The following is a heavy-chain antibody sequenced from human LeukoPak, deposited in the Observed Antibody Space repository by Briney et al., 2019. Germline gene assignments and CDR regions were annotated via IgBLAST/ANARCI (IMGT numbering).Heavy chain of an antibody. V-gene: IGHV3-43*02. D-gene: IGHD3-22*01. J-gene: IGHJ4*02. CDR1: GFTFDDYA. Sequence: PGGSLRLSCAASGFTFDDYAMHWVRQAPGKGLEWVSLISGDGGSTYYADSVKGRFTISRDNSKNSLYLQMNGLRTEDTALYYCAKDYYDSSGYDYLPGGWGQGTLVTVSS. CDR3: AKDYYDSSGYDYLPGG. CDR2: ISGDGGST.